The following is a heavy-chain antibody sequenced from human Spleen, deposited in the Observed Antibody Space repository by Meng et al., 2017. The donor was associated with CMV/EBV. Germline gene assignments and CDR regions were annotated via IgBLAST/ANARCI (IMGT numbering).Heavy chain of an antibody. CDR2: IYYSGST. D-gene: IGHD3-10*01. J-gene: IGHJ4*02. Sequence: VQVQESGPGLVKPAETLSLNCTVSGGSISGHYWSWIRQPPGKGLEWIGYIYYSGSTNYNPSFKSRVTISVDTSKNQFSLRLRSLTASDTAVYYCASDRGQNYYWGPGTLVTVSS. CDR3: ASDRGQNYY. CDR1: GGSISGHY. V-gene: IGHV4-59*11.